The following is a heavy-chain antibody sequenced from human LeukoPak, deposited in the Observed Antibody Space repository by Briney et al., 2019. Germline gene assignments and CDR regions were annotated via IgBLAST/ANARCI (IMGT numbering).Heavy chain of an antibody. CDR1: GFTFSSYS. CDR2: ISSSSSYI. Sequence: KAGGSLRLSCAASGFTFSSYSMNWVRQAPGKGLEWVSSISSSSSYIYYADSVKGRFTISRDNAKNSLYLQMNSLRAEDTAVYYCARINSALDAFDIWSQGTMVTVSS. CDR3: ARINSALDAFDI. J-gene: IGHJ3*02. V-gene: IGHV3-21*01. D-gene: IGHD3-16*01.